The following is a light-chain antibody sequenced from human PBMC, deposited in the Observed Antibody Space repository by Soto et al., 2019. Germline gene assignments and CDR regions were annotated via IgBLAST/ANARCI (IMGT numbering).Light chain of an antibody. Sequence: EIVLTQSPGTLSLSPGERATLSCRASQSVSSSYLAWYQKKPGQAPRLLIYGASSRATGIPDRFSGSGSGTDFTLTISRLEPEDFAVYYCQQYNNWPTFGGGTKVDIK. CDR2: GAS. J-gene: IGKJ4*01. CDR1: QSVSSSY. CDR3: QQYNNWPT. V-gene: IGKV3-20*01.